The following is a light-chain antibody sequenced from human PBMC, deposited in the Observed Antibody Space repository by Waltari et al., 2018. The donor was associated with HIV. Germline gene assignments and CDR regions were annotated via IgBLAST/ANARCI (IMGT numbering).Light chain of an antibody. CDR2: GAS. CDR1: QTVGSSD. Sequence: EIVLTQSPGTLSLSPGERATLSCRASQTVGSSDLAWYQQKPGQAPRLLIYGASSRAADIPDRFSGSGSGTDFTLTIGTLEPEDFAVYYCQQYATSTWTFGQGTKVEI. V-gene: IGKV3-20*01. J-gene: IGKJ1*01. CDR3: QQYATSTWT.